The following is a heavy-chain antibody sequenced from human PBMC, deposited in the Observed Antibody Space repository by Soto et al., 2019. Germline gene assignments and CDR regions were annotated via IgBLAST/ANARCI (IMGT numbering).Heavy chain of an antibody. CDR1: GYTFTSYD. J-gene: IGHJ6*02. Sequence: QVQLVQSGAEVKKPGASVKVSCKASGYTFTSYDINWVRQATGQGLEWMGWMNPNSGNTGYAQKFQGRVTMTRNTSMSTAYLERVTLRSADAAAYYCATRGYPMSWSRPDSYGMDVWGQGTTVPVSS. CDR2: MNPNSGNT. D-gene: IGHD3-10*02. V-gene: IGHV1-8*01. CDR3: ATRGYPMSWSRPDSYGMDV.